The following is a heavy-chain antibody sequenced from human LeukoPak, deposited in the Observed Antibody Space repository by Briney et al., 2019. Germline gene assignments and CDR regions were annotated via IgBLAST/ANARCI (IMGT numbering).Heavy chain of an antibody. D-gene: IGHD1-26*01. CDR3: ATAFGGSGSYSGVYFDS. V-gene: IGHV3-21*01. Sequence: GGSLRLSCAASGFTFRDYSMSWVRQAPGKGLEWVSSITTTSSYIYYADSLKGRFSISRDNAKNSLFLQMNGLRAEDTAVYYCATAFGGSGSYSGVYFDSWGQGVLVTVSS. J-gene: IGHJ4*02. CDR1: GFTFRDYS. CDR2: ITTTSSYI.